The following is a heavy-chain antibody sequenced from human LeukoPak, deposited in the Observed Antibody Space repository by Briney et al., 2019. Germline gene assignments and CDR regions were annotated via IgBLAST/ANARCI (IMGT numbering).Heavy chain of an antibody. CDR2: IRYDGSNK. D-gene: IGHD1-26*01. CDR1: GFTFSSYG. CDR3: ARDLGGSYQDDAFDI. Sequence: GGSLRLSCAASGFTFSSYGMHWVRQAPGKGLEWVAFIRYDGSNKYYADSVKGRFTISRDNSKNTLYLQMNSLRAEDTAVYYCARDLGGSYQDDAFDIWGQGTMVTVSS. V-gene: IGHV3-30*02. J-gene: IGHJ3*02.